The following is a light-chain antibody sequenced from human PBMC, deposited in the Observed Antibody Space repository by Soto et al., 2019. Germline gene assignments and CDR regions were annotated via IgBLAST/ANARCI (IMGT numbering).Light chain of an antibody. CDR3: QQYNNWPFIT. V-gene: IGKV3-15*01. CDR2: GAS. J-gene: IGKJ5*01. Sequence: EIVLTQSPATLSLSPGERATLSCRASQSVRGNLAWCQQKPGQSPRLLIYGASSKATGIPARFSGSGSGTEFTLTISSLQYEDFAVYYCQQYNNWPFITFGQGTRLENK. CDR1: QSVRGN.